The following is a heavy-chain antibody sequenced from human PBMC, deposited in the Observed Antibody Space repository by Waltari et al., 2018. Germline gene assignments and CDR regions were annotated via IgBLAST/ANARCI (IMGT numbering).Heavy chain of an antibody. V-gene: IGHV1-18*01. Sequence: QVQLVQAGAEVKKPGASVKVSRKASAYTFTSTSVSWVRQAPGQGLEWMGWISAYNGSTTYAQKLQGRVTMTTDTSTSTAYMELRSLRSDDTAVYYCARRDYGFDYWGQGTLVTVSS. CDR2: ISAYNGST. D-gene: IGHD4-17*01. J-gene: IGHJ4*02. CDR1: AYTFTSTS. CDR3: ARRDYGFDY.